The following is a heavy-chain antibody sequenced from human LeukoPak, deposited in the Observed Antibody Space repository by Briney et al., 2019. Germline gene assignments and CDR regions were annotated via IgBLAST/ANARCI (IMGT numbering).Heavy chain of an antibody. Sequence: ASVKVSCKASGYTFTSNYMHWVRQAPGQGLEWTGIIHPSGGNTNYAQKFQGRVAMTRDTSTSTVYMELSSLRSEDTAIYYCARDCSSTRCQGPVFDNWGQGTLVTVSS. CDR2: IHPSGGNT. D-gene: IGHD2-2*01. V-gene: IGHV1-46*01. CDR1: GYTFTSNY. J-gene: IGHJ4*02. CDR3: ARDCSSTRCQGPVFDN.